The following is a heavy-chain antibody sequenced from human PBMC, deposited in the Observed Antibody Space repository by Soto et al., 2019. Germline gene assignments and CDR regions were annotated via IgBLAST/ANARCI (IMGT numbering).Heavy chain of an antibody. CDR3: AKKLADGSYAFDI. J-gene: IGHJ3*02. Sequence: AVGSLRLSCAASGFTFSSYAMSWVRQAPGKGLEWVSAISGSGGSTYYADSVKGRFTISRDNSKNTLYLQMNSLRAEDTAVYYCAKKLADGSYAFDIWGQGTMVTVPS. CDR2: ISGSGGST. V-gene: IGHV3-23*01. D-gene: IGHD3-10*01. CDR1: GFTFSSYA.